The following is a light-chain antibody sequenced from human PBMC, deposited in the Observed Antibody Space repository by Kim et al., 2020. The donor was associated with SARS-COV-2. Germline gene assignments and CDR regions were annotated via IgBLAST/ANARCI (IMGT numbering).Light chain of an antibody. Sequence: SPGESATLSCRASQSGSSSYLAWYQQKSGQAPRLLIYGASSRATGIPDRFSGSGSGTDFTLTISRLEPEDFAVYYCQQYESPPMYTFGQGTKLEI. CDR2: GAS. V-gene: IGKV3-20*01. CDR1: QSGSSSY. J-gene: IGKJ2*01. CDR3: QQYESPPMYT.